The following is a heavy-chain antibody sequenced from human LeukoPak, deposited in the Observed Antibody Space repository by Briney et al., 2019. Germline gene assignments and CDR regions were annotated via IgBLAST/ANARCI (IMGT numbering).Heavy chain of an antibody. CDR2: ISAYNGNT. D-gene: IGHD2-15*01. J-gene: IGHJ5*02. CDR3: ARDNSGGSTWWFDP. V-gene: IGHV1-18*01. CDR1: GYTFTSCA. Sequence: ASVKVSCKASGYTFTSCAISWVRQAPGQGLEWMGWISAYNGNTNSAQKLQGRVTMTRDTSTSTVYMELSSLRSEDTAVYYCARDNSGGSTWWFDPWGQGTLVTVSS.